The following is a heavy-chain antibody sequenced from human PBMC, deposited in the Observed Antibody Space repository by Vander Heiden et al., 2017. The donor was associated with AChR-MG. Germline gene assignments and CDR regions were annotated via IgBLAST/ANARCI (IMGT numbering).Heavy chain of an antibody. D-gene: IGHD6-13*01. V-gene: IGHV3-30*18. Sequence: QVQLVESGGGVVQPGRSLRLSCAASGFTFSSYGLHWVRQAPGKGLEWVAVISYDGSNKYYVDSVKGRFTISRDNSKNTLYLQMNSLRAEDTAVYYCAKGRIAAAWAPHDYWGQGTLVAVSS. J-gene: IGHJ4*02. CDR1: GFTFSSYG. CDR3: AKGRIAAAWAPHDY. CDR2: ISYDGSNK.